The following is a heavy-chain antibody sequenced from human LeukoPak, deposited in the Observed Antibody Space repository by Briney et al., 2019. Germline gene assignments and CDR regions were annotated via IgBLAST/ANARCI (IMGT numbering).Heavy chain of an antibody. V-gene: IGHV1-18*01. CDR2: ISAYNGNK. D-gene: IGHD3-10*01. CDR1: GYTFTSYG. CDR3: ARDHIDYGSGSYYNGVFDY. J-gene: IGHJ4*02. Sequence: GASVKVSCKASGYTFTSYGISWVRQAPGQGLVWMGWISAYNGNKKYAQKLQGGVTMTTDTSTSTAYMELRSLRSDDTAVYYCARDHIDYGSGSYYNGVFDYWGQGTLVTVSS.